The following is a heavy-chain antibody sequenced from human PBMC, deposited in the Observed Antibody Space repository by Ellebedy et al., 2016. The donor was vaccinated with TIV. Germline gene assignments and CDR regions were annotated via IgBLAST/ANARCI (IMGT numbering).Heavy chain of an antibody. CDR2: INAGNGNT. D-gene: IGHD1-26*01. CDR1: GYTFTTYA. J-gene: IGHJ4*02. V-gene: IGHV1-3*01. Sequence: AASVKVSCKASGYTFTTYAMHWVLQAPGQRREWMGWINAGNGNTKYSQKFQGRVTITRDTSASTAYMELSSLRSEDTAVYNCARVKWELPFDYWGQGTLVTVSS. CDR3: ARVKWELPFDY.